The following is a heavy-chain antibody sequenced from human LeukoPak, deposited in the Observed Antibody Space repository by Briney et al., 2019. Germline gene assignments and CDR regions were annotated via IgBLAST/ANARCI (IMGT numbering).Heavy chain of an antibody. CDR3: AREAAAGGGYTDY. V-gene: IGHV3-74*01. CDR2: INSDGSTT. Sequence: GGSLRLSCEASGFPFSSYWMHWVPQAPGKGLVWVSRINSDGSTTSYADSVKGRFTISRDNAKNTLYLKMNSLRAEDTAVYYCAREAAAGGGYTDYWGQGTLVTVSS. D-gene: IGHD6-13*01. CDR1: GFPFSSYW. J-gene: IGHJ4*02.